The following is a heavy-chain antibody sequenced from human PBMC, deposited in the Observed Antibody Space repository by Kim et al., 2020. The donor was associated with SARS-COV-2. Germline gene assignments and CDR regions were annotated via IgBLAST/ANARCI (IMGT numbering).Heavy chain of an antibody. CDR3: ARPAKDYGGNSAVDY. V-gene: IGHV4-39*01. J-gene: IGHJ4*02. Sequence: SETLSLTCTVSGGSISSSSYYWGWIRQPPGKGLEWIGSIYYSGSTYYNPSLKSRVTISVDTSKNQFSLKLSSVTAADTAVYYCARPAKDYGGNSAVDYWGQGTLVTVSS. D-gene: IGHD4-17*01. CDR1: GGSISSSSYY. CDR2: IYYSGST.